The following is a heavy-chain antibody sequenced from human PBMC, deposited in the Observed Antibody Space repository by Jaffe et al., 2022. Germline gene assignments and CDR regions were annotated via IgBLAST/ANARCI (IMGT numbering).Heavy chain of an antibody. CDR2: INAGNGNT. V-gene: IGHV1-3*01. CDR3: ARDGGRGSSTSPTYYYYYMDV. J-gene: IGHJ6*03. CDR1: GYTFTSYA. Sequence: QVQLVQSGAEVKKPGASVKVSCKASGYTFTSYAMHWVRQAPGQRLEWMGWINAGNGNTKYSQKFQGRVTITRDTSASTAYMELSSLRSEDTAVYYCARDGGRGSSTSPTYYYYYMDVWGKGTTVTVSS. D-gene: IGHD2-2*01.